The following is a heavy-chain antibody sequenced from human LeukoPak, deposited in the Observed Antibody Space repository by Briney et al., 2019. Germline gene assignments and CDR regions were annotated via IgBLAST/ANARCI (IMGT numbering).Heavy chain of an antibody. J-gene: IGHJ3*02. V-gene: IGHV7-4-1*02. Sequence: ASVKVSCKASGYTFTSYGISWVRQAPGQGLEWMGWINTNTGNPTYAQGFTGRFVFSLDTSVSTAYLQISSLKAEDTAVYYCARSKTGTTGHDAFDIWGQGTMVTVSS. CDR2: INTNTGNP. D-gene: IGHD1-1*01. CDR1: GYTFTSYG. CDR3: ARSKTGTTGHDAFDI.